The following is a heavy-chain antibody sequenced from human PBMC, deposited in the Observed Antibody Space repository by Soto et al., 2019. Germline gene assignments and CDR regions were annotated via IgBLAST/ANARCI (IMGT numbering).Heavy chain of an antibody. V-gene: IGHV3-33*08. CDR1: GFSFNTNV. CDR2: IWYDGNNK. CDR3: ARGDAWTDEAFDI. D-gene: IGHD5-12*01. J-gene: IGHJ3*02. Sequence: GGSLRLSCVASGFSFNTNVLHWVRQAPGKGLEWVAVIWYDGNNKSYRDSVKGRFTISRDNSKNTVDLQMSSLRGEDTAVYCCARGDAWTDEAFDIWGQGTMVTVSS.